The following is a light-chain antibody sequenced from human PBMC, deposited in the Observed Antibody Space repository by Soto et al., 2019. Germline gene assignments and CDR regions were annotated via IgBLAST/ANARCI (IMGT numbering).Light chain of an antibody. CDR1: QGISSY. J-gene: IGKJ1*01. Sequence: IQLTQSPSSLSSSFGDRVTITWRASQGISSYLAWYQQKPGKAPKLLIYAASTLQSGVPSRFSGSGSGTDFTLTISSLKTEDFATYYCQQLNSYPWTFGQGTKVDIK. V-gene: IGKV1-9*01. CDR2: AAS. CDR3: QQLNSYPWT.